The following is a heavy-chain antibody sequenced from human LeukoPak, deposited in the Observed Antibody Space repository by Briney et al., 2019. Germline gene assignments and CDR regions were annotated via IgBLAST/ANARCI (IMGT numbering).Heavy chain of an antibody. J-gene: IGHJ4*02. CDR1: GGSISSSSYY. V-gene: IGHV4-39*07. CDR2: IYYSGST. D-gene: IGHD2-15*01. CDR3: ARVTRVVADYYFDY. Sequence: SETLSLTCTVSGGSISSSSYYWGWIRQPPGKGLEWIGSIYYSGSTYYNPSLKSRVTISVDTSKNQFSLKLSSVTAADTAVYYCARVTRVVADYYFDYWGQGTLVTVSS.